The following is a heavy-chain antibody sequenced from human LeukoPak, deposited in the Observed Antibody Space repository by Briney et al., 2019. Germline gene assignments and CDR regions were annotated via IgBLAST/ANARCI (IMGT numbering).Heavy chain of an antibody. CDR1: GFTFSTYW. CDR3: ARDLQPTLWSNSDY. V-gene: IGHV3-7*01. D-gene: IGHD1-1*01. Sequence: SGGSLRLSCVISGFTFSTYWMTWVRQAPGKGLEWVANIKQDGSETYYVDSVKGRFTISRDNAKNSLYLQMNSLRAEDTAVYYCARDLQPTLWSNSDYWGQGTLVTVSS. CDR2: IKQDGSET. J-gene: IGHJ4*02.